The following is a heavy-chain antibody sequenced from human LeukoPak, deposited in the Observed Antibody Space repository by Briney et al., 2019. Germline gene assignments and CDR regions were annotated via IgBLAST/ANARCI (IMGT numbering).Heavy chain of an antibody. CDR1: GITFSSYA. V-gene: IGHV3-30*02. Sequence: GGSLRLSCAASGITFSSYAMSWVRQAPGKGLEWVAFIRYDGSNKYYADSVKGRFTISRDNSKNTLYLQMNSLRAEDTAVYYCASLVVVPAAWGAFDIWGQGTMVTVSS. J-gene: IGHJ3*02. CDR2: IRYDGSNK. D-gene: IGHD2-2*01. CDR3: ASLVVVPAAWGAFDI.